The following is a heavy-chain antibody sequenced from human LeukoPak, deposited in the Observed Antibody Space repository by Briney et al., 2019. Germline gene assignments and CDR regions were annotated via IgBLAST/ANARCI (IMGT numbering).Heavy chain of an antibody. J-gene: IGHJ4*02. CDR3: ASAFRYSSSPFDY. Sequence: GESLKISCQGSGYSFTSYWIGWVRQLPGKGLEWMGIIYPGDSDTRYSPSFQGQVTISADKSISTAYLQWSSLKASDTAMYYCASAFRYSSSPFDYWGQGTLVTVSS. CDR2: IYPGDSDT. V-gene: IGHV5-51*01. D-gene: IGHD6-6*01. CDR1: GYSFTSYW.